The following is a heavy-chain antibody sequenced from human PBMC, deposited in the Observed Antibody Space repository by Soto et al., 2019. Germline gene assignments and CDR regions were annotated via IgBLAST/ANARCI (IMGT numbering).Heavy chain of an antibody. CDR1: GESFSGYY. Sequence: SETLSLTCVGDGESFSGYYWTWIRQPPGKGLEWIGEINDSGSTNHKPSLKSRVTMSIDTSKNQFSLNLRSVTAADTGVYYCAKGGRFPEARYYFLDVWGNGTTVTVSS. J-gene: IGHJ6*03. V-gene: IGHV4-34*01. CDR2: INDSGST. D-gene: IGHD3-3*01. CDR3: AKGGRFPEARYYFLDV.